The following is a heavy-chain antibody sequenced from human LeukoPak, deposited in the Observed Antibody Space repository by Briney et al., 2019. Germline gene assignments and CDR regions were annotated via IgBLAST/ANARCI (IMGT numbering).Heavy chain of an antibody. Sequence: SETLSLTCTVSGGSTSSYYWSWIRQPAGKGLEWIGRIYSSGSTNYNPSLRSRVTMSVNTSKNQFSLTLSSVTAADTAVYFCARAPWFGEFDAFDIWGQGALVTVSS. CDR3: ARAPWFGEFDAFDI. CDR1: GGSTSSYY. D-gene: IGHD3-10*01. CDR2: IYSSGST. V-gene: IGHV4-4*07. J-gene: IGHJ3*02.